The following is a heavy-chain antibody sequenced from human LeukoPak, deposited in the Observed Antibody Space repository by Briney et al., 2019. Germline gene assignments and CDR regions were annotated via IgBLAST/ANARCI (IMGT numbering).Heavy chain of an antibody. Sequence: GGSLRLSCAASGFTFSSYSMNWVRQAPGKGLEWVSYISSSGSTIYYADSVKGRFTISRDNAKNSLYLQMNSLRAEDTAVYYCARVYTTSSSWYGDFDYWGQGTLVTVSS. V-gene: IGHV3-48*01. D-gene: IGHD6-13*01. CDR1: GFTFSSYS. CDR3: ARVYTTSSSWYGDFDY. J-gene: IGHJ4*02. CDR2: ISSSGSTI.